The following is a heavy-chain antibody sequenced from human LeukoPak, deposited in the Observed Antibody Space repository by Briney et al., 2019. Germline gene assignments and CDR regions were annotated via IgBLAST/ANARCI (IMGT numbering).Heavy chain of an antibody. CDR1: RFTFSSYS. V-gene: IGHV3-21*01. CDR3: ARGHFGVVLDY. J-gene: IGHJ4*02. D-gene: IGHD3-3*01. CDR2: IRGDSSET. Sequence: GGSLRLSCAGSRFTFSSYSMIWVRQAPGKGLEWVSSIRGDSSETRHAGSVMGRFTISRDNAEKLLYLQMNSLRAEDTAVYYCARGHFGVVLDYWGQGTLVTVSS.